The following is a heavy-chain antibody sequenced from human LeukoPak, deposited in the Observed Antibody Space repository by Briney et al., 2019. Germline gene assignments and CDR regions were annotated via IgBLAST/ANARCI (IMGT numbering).Heavy chain of an antibody. V-gene: IGHV1-24*01. D-gene: IGHD3-22*01. CDR3: ATIYCYDRSDYYRLDY. CDR2: FDPENDET. J-gene: IGHJ4*02. CDR1: GYTHIKFS. Sequence: GASVQVSCKGSGYTHIKFSMHWVRQPPGKGLEWMGGFDPENDETFYAKKFQGRVDMTEDPSTETAYMKLSRLRYEDTAVYYCATIYCYDRSDYYRLDYWGQGTLVTVSS.